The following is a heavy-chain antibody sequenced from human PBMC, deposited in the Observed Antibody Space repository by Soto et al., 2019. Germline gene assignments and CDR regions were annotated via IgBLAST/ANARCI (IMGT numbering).Heavy chain of an antibody. CDR2: IIPIFGTA. J-gene: IGHJ6*02. D-gene: IGHD3-9*01. CDR1: GGTFSSYA. CDR3: AREARYYDILATYYYYYGMDV. Sequence: VASVKVSCKASGGTFSSYAISWVRQAPGQGLEWMGGIIPIFGTANYAQKFQGRVTITADESTSTAYMELSSLRSEDTAVYYCAREARYYDILATYYYYYGMDVWGQGTTVTVSS. V-gene: IGHV1-69*13.